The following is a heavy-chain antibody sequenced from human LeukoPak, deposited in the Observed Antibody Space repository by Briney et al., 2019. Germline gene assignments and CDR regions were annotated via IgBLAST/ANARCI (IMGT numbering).Heavy chain of an antibody. CDR1: GGTFSSYA. Sequence: ASVKVSCKASGGTFSSYAISWVRQAPGQGLEWMGGIIPIFGTANYAQKFQGRVTITADESTSTAYMELSSLRSEDTAVYYCARGAAPMVDYYYYMDVWGKGTTVTISS. D-gene: IGHD2-15*01. V-gene: IGHV1-69*13. CDR3: ARGAAPMVDYYYYMDV. CDR2: IIPIFGTA. J-gene: IGHJ6*03.